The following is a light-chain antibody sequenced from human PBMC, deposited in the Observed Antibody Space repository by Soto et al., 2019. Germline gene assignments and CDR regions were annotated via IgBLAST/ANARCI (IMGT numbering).Light chain of an antibody. CDR3: TSFGPGRIYV. Sequence: QDALTQPASVSGSPAQSITISCSGTSSDIGAYDLVSWYQQHPGRAPQLIIYEVSHRFSGLSYRFSGSKSGNTASLTISALQAEDEGDYYCTSFGPGRIYVFGSGTKVTVL. CDR1: SSDIGAYDL. J-gene: IGLJ1*01. CDR2: EVS. V-gene: IGLV2-14*03.